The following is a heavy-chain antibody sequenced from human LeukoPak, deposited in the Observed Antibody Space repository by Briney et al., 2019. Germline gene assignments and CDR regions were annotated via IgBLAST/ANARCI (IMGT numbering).Heavy chain of an antibody. V-gene: IGHV4-30-4*01. CDR2: IYYSGST. CDR1: GGSISSGDYY. J-gene: IGHJ2*01. CDR3: ARGLLLYWYFDL. Sequence: SETLSLTCTVSGGSISSGDYYWSWIRQPPGKGLEWIGYIYYSGSTYYNPSLKSRVTISVDTSKNQFSLKLSSGTTADTAVYYCARGLLLYWYFDLWGRGTLVTVSS. D-gene: IGHD2-15*01.